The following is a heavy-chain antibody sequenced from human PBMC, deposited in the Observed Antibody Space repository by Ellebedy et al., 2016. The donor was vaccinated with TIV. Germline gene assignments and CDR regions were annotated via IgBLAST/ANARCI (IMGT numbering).Heavy chain of an antibody. CDR3: ARHYQTGYSSGWRYFDY. J-gene: IGHJ4*02. D-gene: IGHD6-19*01. Sequence: SETLSLXXTVSGGSISSSSYYWGWIRQPPGKGLEWIGSIYYSGSTYYNPSLKSRVTISVDTSKNQFSLKLSSVTAADTAVYYCARHYQTGYSSGWRYFDYWGQGTLVTVSS. CDR2: IYYSGST. CDR1: GGSISSSSYY. V-gene: IGHV4-39*01.